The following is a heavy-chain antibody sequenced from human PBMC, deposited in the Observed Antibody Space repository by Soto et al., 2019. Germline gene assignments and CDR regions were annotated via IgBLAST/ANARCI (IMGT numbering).Heavy chain of an antibody. CDR3: ARDGPPIFESGSYLGDYYYGMDV. V-gene: IGHV3-30-3*01. CDR2: ISYDGSNK. Sequence: QVQLVESGGGVVQPGRSLRLSCAASGFTFSSYAMHWVRQAAGKGQEWVAVISYDGSNKYYADSVQGRFTISRDNSKNALYLHMNSLRAGDTAVYYCARDGPPIFESGSYLGDYYYGMDVWGQGTTVTVSS. D-gene: IGHD1-26*01. CDR1: GFTFSSYA. J-gene: IGHJ6*02.